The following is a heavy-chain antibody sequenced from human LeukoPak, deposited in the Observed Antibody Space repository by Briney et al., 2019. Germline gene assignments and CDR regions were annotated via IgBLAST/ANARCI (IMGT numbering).Heavy chain of an antibody. Sequence: GGSLRLSCAASGFAFSNYWMAWVRQAPGKGPEWVANINLDGSQEYYVDSVKGRFTISRDNAENSLYLQMNSLRAEDTALYYCARKRPNYFDYWGQGTLVTVSS. V-gene: IGHV3-7*01. CDR2: INLDGSQE. CDR1: GFAFSNYW. J-gene: IGHJ4*02. CDR3: ARKRPNYFDY.